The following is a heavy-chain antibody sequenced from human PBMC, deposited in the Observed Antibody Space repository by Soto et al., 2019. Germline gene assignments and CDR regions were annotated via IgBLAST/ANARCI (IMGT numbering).Heavy chain of an antibody. D-gene: IGHD6-13*01. J-gene: IGHJ4*02. CDR1: GFTFSSYS. V-gene: IGHV3-21*01. CDR2: ISSSSSYI. Sequence: AASVKVSCAASGFTFSSYSMNWVRQAPGKGLEWVSSISSSSSYIYYADSVKGRFTISRDNAKNSLYLQMNSLRAEDTAVYYCARAQIAAAADFDYWGQGTLVTVSS. CDR3: ARAQIAAAADFDY.